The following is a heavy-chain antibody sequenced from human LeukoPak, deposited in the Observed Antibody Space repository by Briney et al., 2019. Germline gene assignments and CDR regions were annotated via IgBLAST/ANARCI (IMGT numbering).Heavy chain of an antibody. CDR3: AKDWRGYGMDV. CDR2: ITSSGTYI. Sequence: GGSLRLSCAASGFTFSDYNMNWVRRAPGKGLEWVSSITSSGTYIHYADSVKGRFTISRDNAKNSLHLQMNSLRAEDTAVYYCAKDWRGYGMDVWGQGTTVTVS. D-gene: IGHD3-3*01. J-gene: IGHJ6*02. V-gene: IGHV3-21*01. CDR1: GFTFSDYN.